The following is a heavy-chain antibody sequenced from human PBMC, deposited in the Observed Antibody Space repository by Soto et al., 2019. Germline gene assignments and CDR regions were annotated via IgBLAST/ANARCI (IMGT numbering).Heavy chain of an antibody. J-gene: IGHJ5*02. Sequence: TLSLTCTVSGGSISSYYWSWIRQPPGKGLEWIGYIYSSGSTNYNPSLKSRVTISVDTSKNQFSLKLSSVTAADTAVYYCARVGYYDILTGYYRGWFDPWGQGALVTVSS. D-gene: IGHD3-9*01. CDR1: GGSISSYY. CDR2: IYSSGST. V-gene: IGHV4-59*01. CDR3: ARVGYYDILTGYYRGWFDP.